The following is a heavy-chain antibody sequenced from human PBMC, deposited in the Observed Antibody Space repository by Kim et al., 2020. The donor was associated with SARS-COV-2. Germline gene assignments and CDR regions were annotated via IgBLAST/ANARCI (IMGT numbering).Heavy chain of an antibody. D-gene: IGHD3-10*01. CDR2: IDPSDSYT. CDR1: GYSFTSYW. J-gene: IGHJ6*02. CDR3: ASYGGIDYYGSGSYSHDYYYGMDV. V-gene: IGHV5-10-1*01. Sequence: GESLKISCKGSGYSFTSYWISWVRQMPGKGLEWMGRIDPSDSYTNYSPSFQGHVTISADKSISTAYLQWSSLKASDTAMYYCASYGGIDYYGSGSYSHDYYYGMDVWGQGTTVTVSS.